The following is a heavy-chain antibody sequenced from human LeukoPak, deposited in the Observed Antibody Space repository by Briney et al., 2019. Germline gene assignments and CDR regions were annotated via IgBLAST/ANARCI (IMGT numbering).Heavy chain of an antibody. V-gene: IGHV4-34*01. Sequence: SETLSLTCAVYGGSFSGYYWNWIRQPPGQGLEWIGEINHSGSTNYNPSLKSRVTISVDTSRNQFSLKVTSVTAADTAVYYCARGYCSGGSCYPLKSIYYYYMDVWGEGTTVTFSS. CDR3: ARGYCSGGSCYPLKSIYYYYMDV. CDR2: INHSGST. J-gene: IGHJ6*03. D-gene: IGHD2-15*01. CDR1: GGSFSGYY.